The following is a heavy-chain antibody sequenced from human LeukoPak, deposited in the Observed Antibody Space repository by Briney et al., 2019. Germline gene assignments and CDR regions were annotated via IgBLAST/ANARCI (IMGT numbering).Heavy chain of an antibody. CDR2: LYSGGGT. V-gene: IGHV3-53*01. CDR1: GFTVSSNS. Sequence: GGSLRLSCAVSGFTVSSNSMSWVRQALGKGLEWVSILYSGGGTDYADSVKGRFTISRDNSKNTLYLGMNSLRVEDTAVYYCAREYCSGGSCYRRQYYFDYWGQGTLVTVSS. D-gene: IGHD2-15*01. J-gene: IGHJ4*02. CDR3: AREYCSGGSCYRRQYYFDY.